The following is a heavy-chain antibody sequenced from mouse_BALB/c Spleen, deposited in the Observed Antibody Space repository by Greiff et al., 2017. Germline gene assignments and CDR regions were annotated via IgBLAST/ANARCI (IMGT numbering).Heavy chain of an antibody. Sequence: QVQLKESGPELVKPGASVKMSCKASGYTFTDYVISWVKQRTGQGLEWIGEIYPGSGSTYYNEKFKGKATLTADKSSNTAYMQLSSLTSEDSAVYFCAKSQEFAYWGQGTPVTVSA. CDR2: IYPGSGST. V-gene: IGHV1-77*01. CDR3: AKSQEFAY. D-gene: IGHD3-2*02. CDR1: GYTFTDYV. J-gene: IGHJ3*01.